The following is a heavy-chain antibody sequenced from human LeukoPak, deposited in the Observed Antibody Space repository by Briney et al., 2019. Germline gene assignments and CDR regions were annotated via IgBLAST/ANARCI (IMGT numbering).Heavy chain of an antibody. CDR2: IIPIFGTA. J-gene: IGHJ4*02. V-gene: IGHV1-69*13. CDR3: WCPLYSSSSGGVSGSDY. CDR1: GGTFSSYA. Sequence: VASVKVSCKASGGTFSSYAISWVRQALGQGLEWMGGIIPIFGTANYAQKFQGRVTITADESTSTAYMELSSLRSEDTAVYYCWCPLYSSSSGGVSGSDYWGQGTLVTVSS. D-gene: IGHD6-6*01.